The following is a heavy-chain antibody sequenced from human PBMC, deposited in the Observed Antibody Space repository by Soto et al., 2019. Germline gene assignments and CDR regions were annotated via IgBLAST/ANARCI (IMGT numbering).Heavy chain of an antibody. D-gene: IGHD3-22*01. CDR1: GYTFTSYY. CDR3: ARGSAAYYYDSSGYYFGY. CDR2: INPSGGST. J-gene: IGHJ4*02. V-gene: IGHV1-46*01. Sequence: VASVKVSCKASGYTFTSYYMHWVRQAPGQGLEWMGIINPSGGSTNYNPSLKSRVTVSVDTSKNQFSLKLSSVTAADTAVYYCARGSAAYYYDSSGYYFGYWGQGTLVTAPQ.